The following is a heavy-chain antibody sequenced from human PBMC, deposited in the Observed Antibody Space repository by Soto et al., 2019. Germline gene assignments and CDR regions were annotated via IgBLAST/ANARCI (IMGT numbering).Heavy chain of an antibody. Sequence: SETLSLTCTVSGGPFSSGGYYWSWIRQEPGKGLERIGYIYQNGDTSYNPSLKSRVTISADTSKTQLSLKLSSVTAADTAVYYCARGDSTVSSVFDYWGQGMLVTVSS. D-gene: IGHD4-17*01. CDR2: IYQNGDT. J-gene: IGHJ4*02. CDR1: GGPFSSGGYY. V-gene: IGHV4-31*03. CDR3: ARGDSTVSSVFDY.